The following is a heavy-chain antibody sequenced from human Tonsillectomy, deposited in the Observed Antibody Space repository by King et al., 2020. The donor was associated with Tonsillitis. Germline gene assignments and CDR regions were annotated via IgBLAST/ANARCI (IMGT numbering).Heavy chain of an antibody. CDR2: ISYSGST. D-gene: IGHD2-15*01. V-gene: IGHV4-39*01. Sequence: QLQESGPGLVKPSETLSLTCTVSDGSISSSSYYWGWIRQPPGKGLEWIGSISYSGSTYYNPSLKRRVTISVDTSKNQFSLKLSSVTAADTAMYCCARGCCSGGSCSSPAYYYGMDVWGQGTTVTVSS. CDR3: ARGCCSGGSCSSPAYYYGMDV. CDR1: DGSISSSSYY. J-gene: IGHJ6*02.